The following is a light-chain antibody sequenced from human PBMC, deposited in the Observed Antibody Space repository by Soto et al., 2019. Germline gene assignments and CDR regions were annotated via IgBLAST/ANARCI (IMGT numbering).Light chain of an antibody. J-gene: IGKJ4*01. CDR3: QQRNNCPHT. Sequence: EIVLTQSPATLSSSLGEGATLSFRASQSISTYLGWYQQKAGQAPRLLIYDATNRPTGIPTKFSGSGSETDFTLTITGLEPEDFGVYYCQQRNNCPHTFGGGTKVEIK. CDR1: QSISTY. V-gene: IGKV3-11*01. CDR2: DAT.